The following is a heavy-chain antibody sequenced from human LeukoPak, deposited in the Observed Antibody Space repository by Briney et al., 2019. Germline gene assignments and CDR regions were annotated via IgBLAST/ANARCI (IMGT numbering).Heavy chain of an antibody. CDR3: AASSGYQGYFQH. D-gene: IGHD3-22*01. Sequence: GGSLRLSCAASGFTFSSYAMHWVRQAPGKGLEWVAVISYDGSNKYYADSVKGRFTISRDNSKNTLYLQMNSLRAEDTAMYYCAASSGYQGYFQHWGQGTLVTVSS. CDR1: GFTFSSYA. V-gene: IGHV3-30-3*01. CDR2: ISYDGSNK. J-gene: IGHJ1*01.